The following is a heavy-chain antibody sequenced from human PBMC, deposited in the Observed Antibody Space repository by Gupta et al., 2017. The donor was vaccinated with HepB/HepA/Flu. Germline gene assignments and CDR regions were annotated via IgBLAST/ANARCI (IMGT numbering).Heavy chain of an antibody. Sequence: EVQLVESGGGLVQPGGSLRLSCAASGFPFSSYDMHWVRQATGKGLEWVSAIGTAGDTYYPGSVKGRFTISRENAKNSLYLQMNSLRAGDTAVYYCARGLAGNYYYYGMDVWGQGTTVTVSS. CDR3: ARGLAGNYYYYGMDV. CDR1: GFPFSSYD. CDR2: IGTAGDT. V-gene: IGHV3-13*01. D-gene: IGHD6-19*01. J-gene: IGHJ6*02.